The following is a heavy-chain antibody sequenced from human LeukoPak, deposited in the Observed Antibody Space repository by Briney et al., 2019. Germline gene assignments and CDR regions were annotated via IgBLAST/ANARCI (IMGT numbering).Heavy chain of an antibody. J-gene: IGHJ4*02. CDR1: GFTFSSYW. CDR3: ARILRYFDWASFDY. Sequence: GGSPRLSCAASGFTFSSYWMSWVRQAPGKGLEWVANIKQDGSEEYYVDSVKGRFTISRDNAKNSLYLQMNSLRAEDTAVYYCARILRYFDWASFDYWGQGTLVTVSS. V-gene: IGHV3-7*01. CDR2: IKQDGSEE. D-gene: IGHD3-9*01.